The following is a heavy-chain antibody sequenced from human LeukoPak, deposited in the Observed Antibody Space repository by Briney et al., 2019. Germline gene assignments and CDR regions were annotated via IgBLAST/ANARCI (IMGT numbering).Heavy chain of an antibody. Sequence: GGSLRHSCADSGYNFSRDWMSRVRHAPGKGPERVDNIKHEGREKYYVESVKGRFTISRDNAKNSLFLQMNSLRAEDTAVYWCTRDSQGSGIYSVDYWGPGTLVTVSS. V-gene: IGHV3-7*05. CDR1: GYNFSRDW. D-gene: IGHD3-10*01. CDR2: IKHEGREK. J-gene: IGHJ4*02. CDR3: TRDSQGSGIYSVDY.